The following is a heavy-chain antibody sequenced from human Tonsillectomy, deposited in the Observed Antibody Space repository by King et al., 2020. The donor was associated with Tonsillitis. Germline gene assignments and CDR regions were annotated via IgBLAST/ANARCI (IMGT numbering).Heavy chain of an antibody. CDR1: GGTFSSYG. J-gene: IGHJ4*02. V-gene: IGHV1-69*01. D-gene: IGHD2-15*01. CDR2: IIPIFDTS. CDR3: AREYGGILSY. Sequence: QLVQSGADVRKPGSSVKVSCEASGGTFSSYGINWVRQAPGQGLEWMGGIIPIFDTSNYAQKFQGRVTITADESTTTAYMELSSLRSEDTAVYYCAREYGGILSYWGQGTLVTVSS.